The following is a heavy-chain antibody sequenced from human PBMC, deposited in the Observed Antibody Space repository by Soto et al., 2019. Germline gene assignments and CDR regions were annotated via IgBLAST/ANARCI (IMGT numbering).Heavy chain of an antibody. D-gene: IGHD2-2*01. Sequence: QLQLQESGPGLVKPSETLSLTCTVSGGSISSSSYYWGWIRQPPGKGLEWIGSIYYSGSTYYNPSLKSRVTIAVDTSKNQISLKLSSVNAAETAVYYCARWGYCSSTSCTILSHFDSWGQRNLFSVSS. CDR3: ARWGYCSSTSCTILSHFDS. CDR2: IYYSGST. V-gene: IGHV4-39*01. J-gene: IGHJ4*02. CDR1: GGSISSSSYY.